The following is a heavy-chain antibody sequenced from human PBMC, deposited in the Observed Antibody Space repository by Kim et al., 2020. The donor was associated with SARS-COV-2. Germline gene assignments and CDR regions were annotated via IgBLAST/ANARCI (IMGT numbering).Heavy chain of an antibody. J-gene: IGHJ6*02. CDR3: ATVVVVAATLEYGMDV. Sequence: KFQGRVTITADESTSTAYMELSSLRSEDTAVYYCATVVVVAATLEYGMDVWGQGTTVTVSS. V-gene: IGHV1-69*01. D-gene: IGHD2-15*01.